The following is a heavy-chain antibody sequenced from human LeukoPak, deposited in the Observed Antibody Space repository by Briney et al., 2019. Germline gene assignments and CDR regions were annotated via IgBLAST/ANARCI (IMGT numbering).Heavy chain of an antibody. V-gene: IGHV4-30-4*01. J-gene: IGHJ5*02. CDR1: GASISSGDYY. CDR2: IYNSGST. D-gene: IGHD2-2*01. Sequence: ASETVSLTCTVSGASISSGDYYWSWLRQPPGKGLEWIGYIYNSGSTFYNPSLKSRLTISVDTSKKQFSLKLSSVAAADTAVYYCARAKGPGAHYNWFDPWGQGTLVTVSS. CDR3: ARAKGPGAHYNWFDP.